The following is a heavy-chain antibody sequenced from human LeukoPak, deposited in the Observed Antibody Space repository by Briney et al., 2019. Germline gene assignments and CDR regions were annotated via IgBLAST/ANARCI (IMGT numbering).Heavy chain of an antibody. CDR2: ISGSGGST. Sequence: GGSLRLSCAASGFTFSSYAMSWVRQAPGKGLEWVSAISGSGGSTYYADSVKGRFTISRDNSKNTLYLQMNSLRAEDTAVYYCAKGSGTYYTVRTYYFDYWGQGTLVTVSS. J-gene: IGHJ4*02. V-gene: IGHV3-23*01. CDR1: GFTFSSYA. D-gene: IGHD1-26*01. CDR3: AKGSGTYYTVRTYYFDY.